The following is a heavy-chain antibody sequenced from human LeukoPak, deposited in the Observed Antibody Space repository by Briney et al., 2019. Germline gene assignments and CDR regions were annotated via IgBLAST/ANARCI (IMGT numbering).Heavy chain of an antibody. J-gene: IGHJ6*02. D-gene: IGHD6-13*01. V-gene: IGHV3-23*01. CDR1: GFTFSSYA. CDR3: ARDLHVAAAGTYYYYGMDV. CDR2: ISGSGGGT. Sequence: GGSLRLSCAASGFTFSSYAMSWVRQAPGKGLEWVSAISGSGGGTSYANSVKGRFTISRDNSKNTLYLQMNSLRAEDTAVYYCARDLHVAAAGTYYYYGMDVWGQGTTVTVSS.